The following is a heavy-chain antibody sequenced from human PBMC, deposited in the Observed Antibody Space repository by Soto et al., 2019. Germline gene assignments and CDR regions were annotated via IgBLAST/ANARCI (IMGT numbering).Heavy chain of an antibody. J-gene: IGHJ3*02. V-gene: IGHV3-9*01. CDR2: ISWNSGSI. Sequence: GGSLRLSCAASGFTFDDYAMHWVRQAPGKGLEWVSGISWNSGSIGYADSVKGRFTISRDNAKNSLYLQMNSLRAEDTALYYCAKDIGWRAAVGSDAFDIWGQGTMVTVSS. CDR3: AKDIGWRAAVGSDAFDI. CDR1: GFTFDDYA. D-gene: IGHD6-13*01.